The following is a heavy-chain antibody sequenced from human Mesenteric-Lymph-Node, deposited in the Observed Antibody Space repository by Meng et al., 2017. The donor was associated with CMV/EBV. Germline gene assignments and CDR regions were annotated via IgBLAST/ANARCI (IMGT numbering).Heavy chain of an antibody. D-gene: IGHD3-3*01. Sequence: GESLKISCAASGFTFSSYAMSWVRQAPGKGLEWVASIGTTSAYIYYADSVKGRFTISRDNAKNSLYLQMNSLRAEDTAVYYCVKLGDDFWSGFYYYFDKWGQGTLVTVSS. V-gene: IGHV3-21*06. CDR1: GFTFSSYA. J-gene: IGHJ4*02. CDR2: IGTTSAYI. CDR3: VKLGDDFWSGFYYYFDK.